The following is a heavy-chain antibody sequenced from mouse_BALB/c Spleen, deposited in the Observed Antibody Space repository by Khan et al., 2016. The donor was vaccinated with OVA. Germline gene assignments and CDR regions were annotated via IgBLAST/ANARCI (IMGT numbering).Heavy chain of an antibody. D-gene: IGHD1-1*01. Sequence: EVELVESGPGLVKPSQSLSLTCTVNGYSITSNYAWNWIRQFPGNKLEWIGYISYSGSTNYNPSLKSRLSITLDTSKNQFFLLLHSVTTEDAATSYCARGNYYGYALDYWGQGTSVTVSS. CDR3: ARGNYYGYALDY. CDR2: ISYSGST. CDR1: GYSITSNYA. V-gene: IGHV3-2*02. J-gene: IGHJ4*01.